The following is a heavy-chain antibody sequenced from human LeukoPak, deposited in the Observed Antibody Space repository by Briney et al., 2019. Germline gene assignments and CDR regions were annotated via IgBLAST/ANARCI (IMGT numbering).Heavy chain of an antibody. J-gene: IGHJ4*02. V-gene: IGHV4-34*01. CDR3: ASTILRGVLRSWAKPSAYNFDY. D-gene: IGHD3-10*01. CDR1: GGSFSGYY. Sequence: SETLSLTCAVYGGSFSGYYWSWIRQDPGMGLEWIGEINHSGVTNYNPSLKSRVTMSVDTSKNQFSLHLSSVTASDTAVYYCASTILRGVLRSWAKPSAYNFDYWGQGTLVTVSS. CDR2: INHSGVT.